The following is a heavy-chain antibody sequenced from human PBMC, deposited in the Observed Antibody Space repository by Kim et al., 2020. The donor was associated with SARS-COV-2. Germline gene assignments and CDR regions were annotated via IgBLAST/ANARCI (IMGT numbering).Heavy chain of an antibody. CDR2: IYYSGST. D-gene: IGHD6-6*01. V-gene: IGHV4-59*01. J-gene: IGHJ4*02. CDR1: GGSISSYY. Sequence: SETLSLTCTVSGGSISSYYWSWIRQPPGKGLEWIGYIYYSGSTNYNPSLKSRVTISVDTSKNQFSLKLSSVTAADTAVYYCARESGGTGSSSYYFDYWGQGTLVTVSS. CDR3: ARESGGTGSSSYYFDY.